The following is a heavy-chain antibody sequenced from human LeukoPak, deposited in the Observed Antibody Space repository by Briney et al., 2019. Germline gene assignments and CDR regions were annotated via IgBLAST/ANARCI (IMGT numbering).Heavy chain of an antibody. D-gene: IGHD2-2*01. CDR3: ARDRYCSSTSCYGMDV. CDR1: GLTFSSYW. J-gene: IGHJ6*02. Sequence: GGSLRLSCAASGLTFSSYWMSWVRQAPGKGLEWVANLNEDGSEKHYVDSVKGRFTISRDNAKDSLYLQMNSLRAEDTAVYYCARDRYCSSTSCYGMDVWGQGTTVTVSS. V-gene: IGHV3-7*01. CDR2: LNEDGSEK.